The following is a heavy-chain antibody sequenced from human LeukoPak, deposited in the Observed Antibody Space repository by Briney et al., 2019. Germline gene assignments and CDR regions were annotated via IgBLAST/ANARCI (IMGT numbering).Heavy chain of an antibody. CDR2: IGGSGGST. CDR1: GFTFSSYA. Sequence: PGGSLRLSCAASGFTFSSYAMSWVRQAPGKGLEWVSAIGGSGGSTYYADSVKGRFTISRDNSKNTLYLQMNSLRAEDTAVYYCAKYDSSGDWFDPWGQGTLVTVSS. V-gene: IGHV3-23*01. D-gene: IGHD3-22*01. J-gene: IGHJ5*02. CDR3: AKYDSSGDWFDP.